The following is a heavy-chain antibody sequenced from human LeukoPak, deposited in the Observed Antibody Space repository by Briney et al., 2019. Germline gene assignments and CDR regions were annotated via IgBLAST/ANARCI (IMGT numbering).Heavy chain of an antibody. Sequence: SGGSLRPSCAASGVSIADHGMSWVRQAPGKGLEWVAGINWDGEATAYAESVRGRFTISRDNAKKSLYLEMNGLRDEDTAFYYCARDFSSSWYSLAHWGQETRVTVSS. D-gene: IGHD6-13*01. CDR1: GVSIADHG. CDR3: ARDFSSSWYSLAH. V-gene: IGHV3-20*04. J-gene: IGHJ4*02. CDR2: INWDGEAT.